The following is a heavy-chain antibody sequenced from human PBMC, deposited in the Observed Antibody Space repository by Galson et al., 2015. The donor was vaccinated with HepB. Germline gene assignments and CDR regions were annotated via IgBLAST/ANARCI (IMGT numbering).Heavy chain of an antibody. D-gene: IGHD3-10*01. CDR1: GFTFSDYF. J-gene: IGHJ4*02. Sequence: SLRLSCAASGFTFSDYFMSWIRKAPGKGLEWVSYISSIGSTINYADSVKGRFTVSRDNTNNSLYLHMTSLRAEDTAVYYCARDVRTPLVRGVIRGGCPDFWGQGTMVSVSS. V-gene: IGHV3-11*01. CDR2: ISSIGSTI. CDR3: ARDVRTPLVRGVIRGGCPDF.